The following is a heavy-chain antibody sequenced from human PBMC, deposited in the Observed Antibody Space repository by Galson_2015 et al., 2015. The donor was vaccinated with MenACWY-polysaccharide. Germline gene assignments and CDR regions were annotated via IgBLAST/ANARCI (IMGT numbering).Heavy chain of an antibody. CDR2: ISSSSGTV. CDR3: ARDDGDRGYYD. Sequence: SLRLSCAVSGFTFSSYSMNWVRQAPGKGLEWLSYISSSSGTVYYADSVKGRFTISRDNSKDTLYLEMNSLRVEDTAVYYCARDDGDRGYYDWGQGTLVTVSS. J-gene: IGHJ4*02. V-gene: IGHV3-48*01. D-gene: IGHD3-22*01. CDR1: GFTFSSYS.